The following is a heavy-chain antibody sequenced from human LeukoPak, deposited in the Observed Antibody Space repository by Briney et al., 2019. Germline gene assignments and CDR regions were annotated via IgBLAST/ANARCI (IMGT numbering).Heavy chain of an antibody. V-gene: IGHV3-30-3*01. D-gene: IGHD3-10*01. Sequence: GGSLRLSCAASGFTFSNYAMHWARQAPGKGLEWVAVITYDGNNKYYADSVKGRFTISRDNAKNSLYLQMNSLRAEDTALYYCAKDISGSGSYYLDYWGQGTLVTVSS. CDR3: AKDISGSGSYYLDY. J-gene: IGHJ4*02. CDR2: ITYDGNNK. CDR1: GFTFSNYA.